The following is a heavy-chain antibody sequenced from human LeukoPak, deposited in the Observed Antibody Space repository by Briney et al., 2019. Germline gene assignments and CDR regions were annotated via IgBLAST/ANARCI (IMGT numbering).Heavy chain of an antibody. Sequence: GGSLRLSCAASGFTFSSYGMHWVRQAPGKGLEWVAFIRYDGSNKYYADSVKGRSTISRDNSKNTLYLQMNSLRAEDTAVYYCVRYCSGGSCHDDYWGQGTLVTVSS. CDR2: IRYDGSNK. J-gene: IGHJ4*02. CDR1: GFTFSSYG. V-gene: IGHV3-30*02. CDR3: VRYCSGGSCHDDY. D-gene: IGHD2-15*01.